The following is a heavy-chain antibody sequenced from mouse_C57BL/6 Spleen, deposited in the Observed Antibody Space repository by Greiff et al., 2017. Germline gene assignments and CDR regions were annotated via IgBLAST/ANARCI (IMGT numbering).Heavy chain of an antibody. CDR3: ARRRQLRLRYAMDY. D-gene: IGHD3-2*02. CDR1: GYTFTDYN. V-gene: IGHV1-18*01. CDR2: INPNNGGT. Sequence: EVQLQQSGPELVKPGASVKIPCKASGYTFTDYNMDWVKQSHGKSLEWIGDINPNNGGTIYNQKFKGKATLTVDKSSSTAYMELRSLTSEDTAVYYCARRRQLRLRYAMDYWGQGTSVTVSS. J-gene: IGHJ4*01.